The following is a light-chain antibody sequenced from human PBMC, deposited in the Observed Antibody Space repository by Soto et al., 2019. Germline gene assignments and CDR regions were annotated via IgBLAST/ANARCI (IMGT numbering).Light chain of an antibody. V-gene: IGKV3-11*01. Sequence: EIVLTQSPATLSLSPGERATLSCSASQSVSSYLAWYQQKPGQAPRRLIYDASNRATGIPARFSGSGSGTDFTLTISSLEPEDFAVYFCQQYDISPPITFGQGTRLEIK. J-gene: IGKJ5*01. CDR2: DAS. CDR1: QSVSSY. CDR3: QQYDISPPIT.